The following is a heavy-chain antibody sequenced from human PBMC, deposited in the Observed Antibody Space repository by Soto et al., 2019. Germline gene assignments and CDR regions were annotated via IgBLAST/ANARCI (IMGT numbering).Heavy chain of an antibody. D-gene: IGHD1-26*01. CDR3: ARERGATTFDY. J-gene: IGHJ4*02. Sequence: QVQLVESGGGVVQPGRSLRLSCAASGFTFSSYGMHWVRQAPGKGLEWVAVIWYDGSNKYYADSVTGRFTISRDNSKNTLYLQMNSLRAEDTAVYYCARERGATTFDYWGQGTLVTVSS. CDR1: GFTFSSYG. CDR2: IWYDGSNK. V-gene: IGHV3-33*01.